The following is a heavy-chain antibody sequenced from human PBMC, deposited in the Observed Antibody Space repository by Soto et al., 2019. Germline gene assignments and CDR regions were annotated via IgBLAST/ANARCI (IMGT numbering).Heavy chain of an antibody. CDR3: ARGPMFYYDNSANYFLDY. D-gene: IGHD3-22*01. CDR2: ISTYNGNT. Sequence: GASVKVSCKASGYTFITYGVSWVRQAPGQGLDWLGWISTYNGNTRYAERLQGRVTMTADTTTNTAYMELRNLRSDDTAVCYCARGPMFYYDNSANYFLDYWGKGSLVTVSS. V-gene: IGHV1-18*01. CDR1: GYTFITYG. J-gene: IGHJ4*02.